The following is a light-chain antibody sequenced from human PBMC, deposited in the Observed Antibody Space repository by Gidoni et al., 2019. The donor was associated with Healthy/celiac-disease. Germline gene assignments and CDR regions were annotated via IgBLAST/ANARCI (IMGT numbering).Light chain of an antibody. CDR2: EVS. J-gene: IGLJ2*01. Sequence: QSALTQPASVSGSPGPSITISCTGTSSDVGSYNLVSWYQQPPGKAPKLMIYEVSKRPSGVSNRFSGSKSGNTASLTISGLQAEDEADYYCCSYAGSSTFHVVFGGGTKLTVL. CDR1: SSDVGSYNL. V-gene: IGLV2-23*02. CDR3: CSYAGSSTFHVV.